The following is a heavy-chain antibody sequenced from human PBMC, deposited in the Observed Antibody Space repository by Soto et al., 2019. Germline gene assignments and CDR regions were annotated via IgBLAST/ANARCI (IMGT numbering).Heavy chain of an antibody. Sequence: QVQLQESGPGLVKPSQTLSLTCSVSGASISSDDYFWSWIRQPPGKGLERIGYIYNTGSTYYNPSLRSRVFISGDMCKNHFSLELSSVTGADTAVYFCAKADPKYFYAMDVCGQGTTVLVSS. CDR3: AKADPKYFYAMDV. D-gene: IGHD2-2*01. CDR2: IYNTGST. J-gene: IGHJ6*02. CDR1: GASISSDDYF. V-gene: IGHV4-30-4*01.